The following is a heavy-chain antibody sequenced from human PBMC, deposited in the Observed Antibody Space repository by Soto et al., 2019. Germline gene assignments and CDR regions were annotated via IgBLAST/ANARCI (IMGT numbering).Heavy chain of an antibody. J-gene: IGHJ4*02. CDR1: GFTFNNFA. Sequence: EVQLLQSGGGLGQPAGSLTLSCAASGFTFNNFAMIWVRQAPGKGLEWVSSVSSGGDNTWYADSVKGRFTISRDNPKNTLYLQMNILSAADTAVYYCAKVQLPHSNYGGGYLLDFWGQGTLVTVSS. D-gene: IGHD4-4*01. CDR2: VSSGGDNT. CDR3: AKVQLPHSNYGGGYLLDF. V-gene: IGHV3-23*01.